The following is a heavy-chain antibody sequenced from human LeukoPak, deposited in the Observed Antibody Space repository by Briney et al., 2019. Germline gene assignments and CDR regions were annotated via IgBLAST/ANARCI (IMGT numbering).Heavy chain of an antibody. CDR2: IYYSGST. D-gene: IGHD2-2*02. J-gene: IGHJ4*02. CDR1: GGSISSGDYY. CDR3: GRGYCSSTSCYIDY. V-gene: IGHV4-30-4*08. Sequence: PSQTLSLTCTVSGGSISSGDYYWSWIRQPPGKGLEWIGYIYYSGSTYYNPSLKSRVTISVDTSKNQFSLKLSSVTAADTAVYYCGRGYCSSTSCYIDYWGQGTLVTVSS.